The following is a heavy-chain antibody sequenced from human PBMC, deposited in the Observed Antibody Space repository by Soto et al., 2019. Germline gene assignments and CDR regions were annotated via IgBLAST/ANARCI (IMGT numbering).Heavy chain of an antibody. Sequence: PSETLSLTCAVYGGSFSGYYWSWIRQPPGKGLEWIGEINHSGSTNYNPSLKSRVTISVDTSKNQFSLKLSSVTAADTAVYYCARRKQLVRYYYYGMDVWGQGTTVTVSS. J-gene: IGHJ6*02. D-gene: IGHD6-6*01. CDR1: GGSFSGYY. CDR2: INHSGST. V-gene: IGHV4-34*01. CDR3: ARRKQLVRYYYYGMDV.